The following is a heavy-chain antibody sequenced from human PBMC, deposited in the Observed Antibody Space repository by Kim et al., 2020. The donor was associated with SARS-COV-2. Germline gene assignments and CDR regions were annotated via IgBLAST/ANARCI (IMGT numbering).Heavy chain of an antibody. D-gene: IGHD1-26*01. CDR1: GFTFDDYA. J-gene: IGHJ4*02. CDR2: ISWNSGSI. Sequence: GGSLRLSCAASGFTFDDYAMHWVRQAPGKGLEWVSGISWNSGSIGYADSVKGRFTISRDNAKNSLYLQMNSLRAEDTALYYCAKDIGELPGKEHFDYWGQGTLVTVSS. CDR3: AKDIGELPGKEHFDY. V-gene: IGHV3-9*01.